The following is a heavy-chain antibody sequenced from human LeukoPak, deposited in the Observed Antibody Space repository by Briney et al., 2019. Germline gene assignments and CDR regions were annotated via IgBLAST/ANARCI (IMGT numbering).Heavy chain of an antibody. Sequence: GGSLRLSCAASRFNFVTYWMSWVRQAPGKGLEWVANIREDGSEKSYVDSVKGRFTISRDNAKNSLYLQMNSLRAEDTAVYYCARFPVDIVATIGYYMDVWGKGTTVTVSS. CDR3: ARFPVDIVATIGYYMDV. D-gene: IGHD5-12*01. CDR2: IREDGSEK. V-gene: IGHV3-7*01. J-gene: IGHJ6*03. CDR1: RFNFVTYW.